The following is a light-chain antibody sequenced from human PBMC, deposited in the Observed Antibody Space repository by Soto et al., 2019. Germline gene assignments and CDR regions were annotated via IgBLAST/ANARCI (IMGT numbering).Light chain of an antibody. Sequence: QSALPQPASVSGSPGQSITISCTGTSSDVGGYNYVSWYQQHPGKDPKLMIYEVSNWPSGVSNRFSGSNAGNTASLTISGLQAEDEADYYCSSYTSSSTWVFGGGTKRTVL. CDR3: SSYTSSSTWV. CDR1: SSDVGGYNY. V-gene: IGLV2-14*01. J-gene: IGLJ3*02. CDR2: EVS.